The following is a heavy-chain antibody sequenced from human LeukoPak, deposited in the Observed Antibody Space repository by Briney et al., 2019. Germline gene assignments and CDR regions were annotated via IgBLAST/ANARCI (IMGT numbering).Heavy chain of an antibody. Sequence: GSLRLSCAASGFTFSSYAMHWVRQAPGKGLEYVSAISSNGGSTYYANSVKGRFTISRDNSKNTLYLQMGSLRAEDMAVYYCAREGGYCSSTSCYHYFDYWGQGTLVTVSS. V-gene: IGHV3-64*01. J-gene: IGHJ4*02. CDR3: AREGGYCSSTSCYHYFDY. D-gene: IGHD2-2*01. CDR2: ISSNGGST. CDR1: GFTFSSYA.